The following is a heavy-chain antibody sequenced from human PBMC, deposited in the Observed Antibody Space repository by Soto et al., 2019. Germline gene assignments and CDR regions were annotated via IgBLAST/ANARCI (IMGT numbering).Heavy chain of an antibody. Sequence: ASVKVSCKASGYTFTSYYMHWVRQAPGQGLEWMGIINPSGGSTSYAQKFQGRVTMTRDTSTSTVYMELSSLRSEDTAVYYCARDSLIAAAGTGGWFDPWGQGTLVTVSS. D-gene: IGHD6-13*01. CDR3: ARDSLIAAAGTGGWFDP. CDR1: GYTFTSYY. CDR2: INPSGGST. V-gene: IGHV1-46*01. J-gene: IGHJ5*02.